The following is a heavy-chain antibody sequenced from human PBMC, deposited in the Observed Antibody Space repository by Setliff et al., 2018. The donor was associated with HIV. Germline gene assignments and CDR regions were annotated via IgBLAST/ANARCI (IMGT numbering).Heavy chain of an antibody. CDR2: IYPGDSDT. CDR1: GYSFTSYW. J-gene: IGHJ6*02. V-gene: IGHV5-51*01. D-gene: IGHD4-17*01. CDR3: ARLSTTVTPYYGMDV. Sequence: GESLKISCKGSGYSFTSYWIGWVRQMPGKGLEWMGIIYPGDSDTRYSPSFQGQVTISADKSISTAYLQWSSLKASDTAMYYCARLSTTVTPYYGMDVWGQGTTVTVTS.